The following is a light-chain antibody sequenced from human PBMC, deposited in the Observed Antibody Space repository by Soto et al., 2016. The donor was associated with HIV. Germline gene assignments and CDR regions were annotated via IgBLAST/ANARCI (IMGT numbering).Light chain of an antibody. J-gene: IGKJ1*01. CDR3: QQYNNVPWT. CDR1: QSVSVW. V-gene: IGKV1-5*03. Sequence: DIQMTQFPSTLSASTGDRVTITCRASQSVSVWLAWYQQKPGKAPNLLIFKTSTLETGVPSRFSASGSGTDFTLTLSSVQPDDVGTYYCQQYNNVPWTFGQGTKLEMK. CDR2: KTS.